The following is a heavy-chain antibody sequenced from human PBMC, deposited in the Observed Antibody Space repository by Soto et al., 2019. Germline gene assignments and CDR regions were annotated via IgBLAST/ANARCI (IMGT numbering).Heavy chain of an antibody. Sequence: QVPLVESGGGVVQPGRSLRLSCAASGFTFSSYGMHWVRQAPGKGLEWVAVISYDGSNKYYADSVKGRFTISRDNSKNTLYLQMNSLRAEDTAVYYCAKDHGGMDVWGQGTTVTVSS. CDR2: ISYDGSNK. J-gene: IGHJ6*02. CDR1: GFTFSSYG. V-gene: IGHV3-30*18. CDR3: AKDHGGMDV.